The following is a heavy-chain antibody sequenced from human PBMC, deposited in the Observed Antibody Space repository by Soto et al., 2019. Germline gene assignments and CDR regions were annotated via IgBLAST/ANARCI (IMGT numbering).Heavy chain of an antibody. D-gene: IGHD3-22*01. J-gene: IGHJ4*02. Sequence: GSLRLSCAASGFTFSSYAMSWVRQAPGKGLEWVSAISGSGVSTYYADSVKGRFTIPRDNSKNTLYLQMNSLRAEDTAVYYCAKSPGMYYYDSSGYYHYGYWGQGTLVTVSS. CDR1: GFTFSSYA. CDR2: ISGSGVST. CDR3: AKSPGMYYYDSSGYYHYGY. V-gene: IGHV3-23*01.